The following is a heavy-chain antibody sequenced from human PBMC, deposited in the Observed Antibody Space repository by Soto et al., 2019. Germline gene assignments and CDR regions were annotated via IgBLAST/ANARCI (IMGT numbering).Heavy chain of an antibody. V-gene: IGHV3-74*01. CDR3: ARDPEVVPAASNWFDP. D-gene: IGHD2-2*01. Sequence: PGGSLRLSCAASGFTFSSYWMHWVRQAPGKGLVWVSRINSDGSSTSYADSVKGRFTISRDNAENTLYLQMNSLRAEDTAVYYCARDPEVVPAASNWFDPWGQGTLVTVSS. CDR1: GFTFSSYW. J-gene: IGHJ5*02. CDR2: INSDGSST.